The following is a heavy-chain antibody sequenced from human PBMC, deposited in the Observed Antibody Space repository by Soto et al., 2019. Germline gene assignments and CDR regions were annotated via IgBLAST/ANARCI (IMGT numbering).Heavy chain of an antibody. CDR1: GFTFSSYS. Sequence: EVQLVESGGGLVKPGGSLRLSCAASGFTFSSYSMNWVRQAPGKGLEWVSSISSSSSYIYYADSVKGRFTISRDNAKNSLYLQMNSLRAEDTAVYYCARDRGDFWSGYFPLDYWGQGTLVTVSS. V-gene: IGHV3-21*01. J-gene: IGHJ4*02. CDR2: ISSSSSYI. CDR3: ARDRGDFWSGYFPLDY. D-gene: IGHD3-3*01.